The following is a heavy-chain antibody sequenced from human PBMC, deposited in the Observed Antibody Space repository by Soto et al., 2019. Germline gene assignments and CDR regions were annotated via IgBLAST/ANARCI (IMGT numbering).Heavy chain of an antibody. D-gene: IGHD1-1*01. V-gene: IGHV3-53*01. CDR2: LYDLDGT. Sequence: GGSLRLSCEAFGFTVSGKKYVAWVRQAPGKGLEWVSALYDLDGTYYADSVKGRFTTSSDSSRTTVYLQMSSLRPDDTAVYSCATWHLQEHAYDIWGQGTMVT. J-gene: IGHJ3*02. CDR3: ATWHLQEHAYDI. CDR1: GFTVSGKKY.